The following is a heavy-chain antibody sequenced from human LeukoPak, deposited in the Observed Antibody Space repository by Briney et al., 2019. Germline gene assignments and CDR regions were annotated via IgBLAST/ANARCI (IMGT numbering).Heavy chain of an antibody. D-gene: IGHD3-22*01. V-gene: IGHV4-30-2*01. CDR1: GGSISSGGYS. CDR2: IYHSGST. CDR3: ARAHGWLLLHQSNWFDP. Sequence: PSETLSLTCAVSGGSISSGGYSWSWIRQPPGKGLEWIGYIYHSGSTYYNPSLKSRVTISVDRSKNRFSLKLSSVTAADTAVYYCARAHGWLLLHQSNWFDPWGQGTLVTVSS. J-gene: IGHJ5*02.